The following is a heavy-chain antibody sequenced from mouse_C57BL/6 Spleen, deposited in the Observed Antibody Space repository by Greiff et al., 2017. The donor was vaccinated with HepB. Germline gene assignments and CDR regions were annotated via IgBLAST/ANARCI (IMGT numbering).Heavy chain of an antibody. Sequence: VQVVESGAELASPGASVTLSCKASGYTFTDHIMNWVKKRPGQGLEWIGRIYPVSGETNYNQKFMGKATFSVDRSSSTVYMVLNSLTSEDPAVYYCAAYYGSSYEFAYWGQGTLVTVSA. J-gene: IGHJ3*01. CDR1: GYTFTDHI. D-gene: IGHD1-1*01. V-gene: IGHV1-11*01. CDR2: IYPVSGET. CDR3: AAYYGSSYEFAY.